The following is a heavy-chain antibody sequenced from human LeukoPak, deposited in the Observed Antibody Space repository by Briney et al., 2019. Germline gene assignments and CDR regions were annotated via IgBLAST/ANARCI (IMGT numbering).Heavy chain of an antibody. CDR2: IWYDGSNK. Sequence: GGSLRLSCAASGFSFSSNGMQWVRQAPGKGLELVAVIWYDGSNKYYGDAVKGRLTISRDNSKNTLYLQMNSLRDEDTAVYYCARDRGDGSGTYCDYWGRGTLVTVSS. V-gene: IGHV3-33*01. CDR1: GFSFSSNG. D-gene: IGHD3-10*01. J-gene: IGHJ4*02. CDR3: ARDRGDGSGTYCDY.